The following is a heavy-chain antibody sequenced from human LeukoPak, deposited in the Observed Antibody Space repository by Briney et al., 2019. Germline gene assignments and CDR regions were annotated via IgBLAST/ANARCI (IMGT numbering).Heavy chain of an antibody. CDR1: GGSFSGYY. CDR3: ARRGYSYGYNYFDY. CDR2: INHSGST. Sequence: PETLSLTCAVYGGSFSGYYWSWIRQPPGKGLEWIGEINHSGSTNYNPSLKSRVTISVDTSKNQFSLKLSSVTAADTAVYYCARRGYSYGYNYFDYWGQGTLVTVSS. J-gene: IGHJ4*02. V-gene: IGHV4-34*01. D-gene: IGHD5-18*01.